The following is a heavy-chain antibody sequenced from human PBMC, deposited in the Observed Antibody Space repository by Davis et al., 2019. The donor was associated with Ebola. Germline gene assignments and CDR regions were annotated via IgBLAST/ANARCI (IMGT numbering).Heavy chain of an antibody. CDR2: ISYDGSNK. CDR1: GFTFSSYA. CDR3: AKDLTLQQGIQLWTVYGMDV. Sequence: PGGSLRLSCAASGFTFSSYAMHWVRQAPGKGLEWVAVISYDGSNKYYADSVKGRFTISRDNAKNSLYLQMNSLRAEDTALYYCAKDLTLQQGIQLWTVYGMDVWGQGTTVTVSS. D-gene: IGHD5-18*01. V-gene: IGHV3-30-3*01. J-gene: IGHJ6*02.